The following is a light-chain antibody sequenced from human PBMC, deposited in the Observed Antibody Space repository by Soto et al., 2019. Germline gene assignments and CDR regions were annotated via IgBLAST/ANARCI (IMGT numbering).Light chain of an antibody. J-gene: IGLJ3*02. CDR3: STLGV. Sequence: QAVVTQPASVSGSPGQSITISCTGAGSYSDGRNYVSWYQQYPGAAPQLIIYDFTYRPSGVSDRFSGSKSGTTASLTISGLHPDDEADYYCSTLGVFGGGTKLTVL. CDR1: GSYSDGRNY. V-gene: IGLV2-14*03. CDR2: DFT.